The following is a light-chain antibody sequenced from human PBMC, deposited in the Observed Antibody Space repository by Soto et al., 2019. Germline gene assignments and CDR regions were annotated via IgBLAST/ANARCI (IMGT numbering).Light chain of an antibody. Sequence: EIVLTQSPGTLSLSPGERATLSCRASQSVSSTYLGWYQQKPGQAPRLLRYGASSRATGIPDMFIGSGSGTDCTLMIARREPEDFAVYYCQLYGSSPPRTFGQGTKVEIK. CDR3: QLYGSSPPRT. CDR1: QSVSSTY. CDR2: GAS. V-gene: IGKV3-20*01. J-gene: IGKJ1*01.